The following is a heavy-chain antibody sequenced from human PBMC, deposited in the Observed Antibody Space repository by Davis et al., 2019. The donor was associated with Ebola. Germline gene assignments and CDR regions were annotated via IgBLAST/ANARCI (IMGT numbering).Heavy chain of an antibody. CDR1: GYTFTSYG. Sequence: ASVKVSCKASGYTFTSYGISWVRQAPGQGLEWMGIINPSGGSTSYAQKFQGRVTMTRATSTSTVYMELSSLRSEDTAVYYCAGGIAVAVSDYWGQGTLVTVSS. V-gene: IGHV1-46*01. CDR3: AGGIAVAVSDY. D-gene: IGHD6-19*01. J-gene: IGHJ4*02. CDR2: INPSGGST.